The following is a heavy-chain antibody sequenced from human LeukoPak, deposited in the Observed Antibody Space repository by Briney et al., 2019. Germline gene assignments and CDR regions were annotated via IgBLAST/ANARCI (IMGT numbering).Heavy chain of an antibody. Sequence: GGSLRLSCAASGFTVSSNYMSWVRQAPGKGLEWVSVLYTGGSTYYADSVKGRFTISRDNSKNTLYLQMNSLRVEGTAVYYCAKGPHVNPGYDFWSGYNYYYYYMDVWGKGTTVTVSS. J-gene: IGHJ6*03. CDR3: AKGPHVNPGYDFWSGYNYYYYYMDV. CDR2: LYTGGST. V-gene: IGHV3-66*01. CDR1: GFTVSSNY. D-gene: IGHD3-3*01.